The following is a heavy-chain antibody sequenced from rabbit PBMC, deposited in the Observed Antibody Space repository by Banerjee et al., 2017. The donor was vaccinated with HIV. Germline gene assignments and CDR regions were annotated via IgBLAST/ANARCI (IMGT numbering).Heavy chain of an antibody. CDR2: IGTGSAGVT. V-gene: IGHV1S45*01. Sequence: QEQLVEYGGDLVQPEGSLTLTCTASGFDFSSAYWICWVRQAPGKGLEWIACIGTGSAGVTWYATWAKGRFTISKTSSTTVTLQMTSLTAADTATYFCARFVTGDFNLWGPGTLVTVS. D-gene: IGHD2-1*01. CDR1: GFDFSSAYW. CDR3: ARFVTGDFNL. J-gene: IGHJ4*01.